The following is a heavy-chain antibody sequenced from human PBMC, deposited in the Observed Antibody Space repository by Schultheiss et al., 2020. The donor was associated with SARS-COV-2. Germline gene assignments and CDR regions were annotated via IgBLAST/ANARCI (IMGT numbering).Heavy chain of an antibody. CDR1: GFTFSSYW. CDR3: ARVGAAAGNDY. D-gene: IGHD6-13*01. J-gene: IGHJ4*02. Sequence: GGSLRLSCAASGFTFSSYWMHWVRQAPGKGLVWVSRINSDGSSTSYADSVKGRFTISRDNAKNTLYLQMNSLRAEDTAVYYCARVGAAAGNDYWGQGTLVTVSS. V-gene: IGHV3-74*01. CDR2: INSDGSST.